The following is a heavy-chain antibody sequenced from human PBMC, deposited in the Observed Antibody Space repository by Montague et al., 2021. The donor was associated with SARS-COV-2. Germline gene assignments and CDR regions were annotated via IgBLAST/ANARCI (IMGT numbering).Heavy chain of an antibody. D-gene: IGHD6-13*01. CDR2: IYYSGST. CDR1: GVSLSSSSFY. J-gene: IGHJ4*02. Sequence: SETLSLTCTVSGVSLSSSSFYWGWIRQPPGTGLEWIGSIYYSGSTYYNPSLKSRVSISVDTSKKQLSLRLSSVTAADTAVYYCASSSYSSRWYYFDYWGQGTLVAVSS. V-gene: IGHV4-39*01. CDR3: ASSSYSSRWYYFDY.